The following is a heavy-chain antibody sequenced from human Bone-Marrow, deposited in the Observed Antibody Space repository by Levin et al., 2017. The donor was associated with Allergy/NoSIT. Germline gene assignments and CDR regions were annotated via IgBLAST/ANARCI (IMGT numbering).Heavy chain of an antibody. CDR2: IYSDDDK. D-gene: IGHD3-10*01. V-gene: IGHV2-5*02. CDR1: GFSLSSDGMN. CDR3: AQSGAEGTFDH. J-gene: IGHJ4*02. Sequence: SGPTLVKPTQTLTLTCSFSGFSLSSDGMNVAWVRQPPGKALEWLALIYSDDDKFYSQSLKTRLTITKDASKNQVVLSMTNMDVVDSATYYCAQSGAEGTFDHWGQGTLVSVSS.